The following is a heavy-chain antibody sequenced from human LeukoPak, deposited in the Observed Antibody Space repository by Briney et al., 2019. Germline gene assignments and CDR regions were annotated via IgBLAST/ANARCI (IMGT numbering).Heavy chain of an antibody. CDR1: GFSISNYV. J-gene: IGHJ4*02. D-gene: IGHD4-17*01. CDR2: FSDNGDSA. V-gene: IGHV3-23*01. Sequence: GGSLRLSCAASGFSISNYVMTWVRQAPGKGLEWVSGFSDNGDSAYYADSVKGRFAISRDNAKNTVYLQMDSLRAEDTAVYYCAKPASDYGDYFDYWGQGTLVTVSS. CDR3: AKPASDYGDYFDY.